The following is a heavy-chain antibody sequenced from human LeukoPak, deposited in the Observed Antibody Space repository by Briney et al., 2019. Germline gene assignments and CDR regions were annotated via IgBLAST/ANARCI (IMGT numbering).Heavy chain of an antibody. CDR3: ARLYYYGSGIDY. CDR2: IIPIFGTA. D-gene: IGHD3-10*01. J-gene: IGHJ4*02. V-gene: IGHV1-69*05. CDR1: GGTFSSYA. Sequence: ASVKVSCKASGGTFSSYAISWVRQAPGQGLEWMGGIIPIFGTANYAQKFQGRVTMTRDTSISTAYMELSRLRSDDTAVYYCARLYYYGSGIDYWGQGTLVTVSS.